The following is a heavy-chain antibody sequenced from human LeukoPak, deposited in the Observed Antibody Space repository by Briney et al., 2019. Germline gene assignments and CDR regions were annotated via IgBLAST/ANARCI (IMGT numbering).Heavy chain of an antibody. J-gene: IGHJ4*02. CDR1: GYTFTSYG. D-gene: IGHD6-13*01. CDR3: ARTSSSWGRWVRYYFDY. CDR2: ISAYNGNT. Sequence: ASVKVSCKASGYTFTSYGISWVRQAPGQGLEWMGWISAYNGNTNYAQKLQGGVTMTTDTSASTAYMELRSLRSDDTAVYYCARTSSSWGRWVRYYFDYWGQGTLVTVSS. V-gene: IGHV1-18*01.